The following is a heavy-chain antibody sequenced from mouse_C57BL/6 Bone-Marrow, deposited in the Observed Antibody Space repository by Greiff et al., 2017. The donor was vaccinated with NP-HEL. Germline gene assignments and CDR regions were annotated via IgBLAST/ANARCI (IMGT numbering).Heavy chain of an antibody. CDR2: IDPSDSYT. CDR1: GYTFTSYW. Sequence: QVQLQQPGAELVMPGASVKLSCKASGYTFTSYWMHWVKQRPGQGLEWIGEIDPSDSYTNYNQKFKGKSTLTVDKSSSTAYMQLSSLTSEDSAVYYCAHPLRDYGYDGYWYFDVWGTGTTLTVSS. V-gene: IGHV1-69*01. D-gene: IGHD2-2*01. CDR3: AHPLRDYGYDGYWYFDV. J-gene: IGHJ1*03.